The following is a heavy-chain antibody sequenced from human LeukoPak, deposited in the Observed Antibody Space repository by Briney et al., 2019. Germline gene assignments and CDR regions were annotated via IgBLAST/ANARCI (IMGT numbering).Heavy chain of an antibody. CDR3: ASGFWSSYYMGPFDY. CDR1: GFTFSSYW. D-gene: IGHD3-3*01. V-gene: IGHV3-7*01. Sequence: GGSLRLSCAASGFTFSSYWMTWVRQAPGKGLEWVANIKQDGSEKYYVDSVKGRFTISRDNAKKSLYLQMNSLRAEDTAVYYCASGFWSSYYMGPFDYWGQGNLVTVSS. CDR2: IKQDGSEK. J-gene: IGHJ4*02.